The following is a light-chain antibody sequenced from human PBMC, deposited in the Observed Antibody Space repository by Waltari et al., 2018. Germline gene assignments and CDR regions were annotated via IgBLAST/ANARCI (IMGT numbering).Light chain of an antibody. CDR2: AAS. V-gene: IGKV1-39*01. Sequence: DIQMTKSPSSLSASVGDRVTITCRASQSISSYLNWYQQKPGKAPKLLIYAASSLQSGVPSRFSGSGSGTDFTLTISSLQPEDFATYYCQQSYSTPPIFTFGPGTKVDIK. J-gene: IGKJ3*01. CDR1: QSISSY. CDR3: QQSYSTPPIFT.